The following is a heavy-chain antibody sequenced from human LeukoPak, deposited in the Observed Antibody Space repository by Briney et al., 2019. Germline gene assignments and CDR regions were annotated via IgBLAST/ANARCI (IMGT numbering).Heavy chain of an antibody. CDR3: AGRGRYYYDSSGLDY. J-gene: IGHJ4*02. CDR1: GYTFTGYY. CDR2: INPDSGAT. Sequence: ASVKVSCKPSGYTFTGYYIHWVRQAPGQGLEWMGWINPDSGATICAQKFQGRVTMTRDTSISTAYMELSRLRSDDTAVYYCAGRGRYYYDSSGLDYWGQGTLVTVSS. D-gene: IGHD3-22*01. V-gene: IGHV1-2*02.